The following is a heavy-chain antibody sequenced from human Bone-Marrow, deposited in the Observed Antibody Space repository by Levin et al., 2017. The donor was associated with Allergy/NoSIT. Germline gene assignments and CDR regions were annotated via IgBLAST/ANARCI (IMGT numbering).Heavy chain of an antibody. CDR3: ARHVTMVRGASLYWYFDL. V-gene: IGHV4-39*01. Sequence: SQTLSLTCTVSVGSISSSTYFWAWIRQPPGKGLEWIGGVSNSGSTHYSPSFKSRVIISVDTSKKQFSLELNSVTASDTAVYYCARHVTMVRGASLYWYFDLWGRGTLVTVSS. J-gene: IGHJ2*01. CDR1: VGSISSSTYF. D-gene: IGHD3-10*01. CDR2: VSNSGST.